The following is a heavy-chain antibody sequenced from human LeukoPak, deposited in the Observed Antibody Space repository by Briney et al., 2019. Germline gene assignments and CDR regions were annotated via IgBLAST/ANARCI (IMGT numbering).Heavy chain of an antibody. D-gene: IGHD3-3*01. CDR1: GYAFTSYY. CDR2: INPSGGST. J-gene: IGHJ4*02. V-gene: IGHV1-46*01. CDR3: ARDFTIFRMTHPGDY. Sequence: ASLKVSCKASGYAFTSYYMHWVRQAPGQGLEWMGIINPSGGSTNYAQRFQGRVTMTRDTSTSTVYMELSSLRSEDTAVYYCARDFTIFRMTHPGDYWGQGTLVTVSS.